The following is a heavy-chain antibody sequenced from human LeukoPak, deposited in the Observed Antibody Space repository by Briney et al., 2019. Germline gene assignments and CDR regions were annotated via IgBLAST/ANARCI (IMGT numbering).Heavy chain of an antibody. V-gene: IGHV3-23*01. CDR1: GFTSSSYA. Sequence: GGSPRLSCAASGFTSSSYAMSWVRQAPGKGLEWVSAISGSGGSTYYADSVKGRFTISRDNSKNTLYLQMNSLRAEDTAVYYCAKRPCSGGSCYLDYWGQGTLVTVSS. CDR2: ISGSGGST. CDR3: AKRPCSGGSCYLDY. J-gene: IGHJ4*02. D-gene: IGHD2-15*01.